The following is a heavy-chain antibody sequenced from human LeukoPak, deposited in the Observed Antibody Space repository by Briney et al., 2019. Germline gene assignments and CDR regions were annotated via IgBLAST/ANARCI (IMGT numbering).Heavy chain of an antibody. J-gene: IGHJ5*02. D-gene: IGHD2-2*01. CDR1: GGSISSYY. Sequence: SETLSLTCTVSGGSISSYYWSWIRQSAGKGLEWIGRMQPSGITHYNPSLMRRVTMSVDTSKNQFSLKLSSVTAADTAVYYCATDKYCSTTSCSFPNWFDPWGQGTLVTVSS. CDR3: ATDKYCSTTSCSFPNWFDP. CDR2: MQPSGIT. V-gene: IGHV4-4*07.